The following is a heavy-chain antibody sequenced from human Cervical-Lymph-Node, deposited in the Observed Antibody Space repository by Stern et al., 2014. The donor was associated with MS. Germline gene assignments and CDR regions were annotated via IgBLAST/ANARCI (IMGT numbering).Heavy chain of an antibody. D-gene: IGHD3-16*02. CDR2: LFSNDEK. Sequence: QVTLKESGPVLVKPTETLTLTCTVSGFSLNNSRMGVSWIRQPPGKALEWLAHLFSNDEKAYSTSLKSRLTISKDTSKSQVVLTMTNMDPVDTATYYCARISVDDYVWGSHRRFDYWGQGTLVTVSS. CDR3: ARISVDDYVWGSHRRFDY. CDR1: GFSLNNSRMG. J-gene: IGHJ4*02. V-gene: IGHV2-26*01.